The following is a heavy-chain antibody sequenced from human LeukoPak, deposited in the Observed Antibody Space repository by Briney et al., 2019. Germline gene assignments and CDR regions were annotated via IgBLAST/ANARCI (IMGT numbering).Heavy chain of an antibody. CDR3: ARSNGWYLDY. CDR1: GFTFSSYG. CDR2: MSYDGSNK. J-gene: IGHJ4*02. Sequence: GSLRLSCAASGFTFSSYGMHWVRQAPGKGLEWVAVMSYDGSNKYYADSVKGRFTISRDNSKTTLYPHMNSLRVEDTAVYYCARSNGWYLDYWGQGTLVTVSS. V-gene: IGHV3-30*03. D-gene: IGHD6-19*01.